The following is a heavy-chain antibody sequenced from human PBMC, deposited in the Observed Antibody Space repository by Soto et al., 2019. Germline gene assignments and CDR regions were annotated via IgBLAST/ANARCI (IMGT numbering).Heavy chain of an antibody. Sequence: EVQLVESGGGLMQPGGSLRLSCAASGFTVSRNYVSWVRQVPGKRLECVSVFYHGGSTSYAASVKGRFTISRDNSKDTFYLQMNSLRAEDTAVYYCASHKLVGNPHYNGLDVWGQGTMVIVSS. J-gene: IGHJ6*02. CDR2: FYHGGST. D-gene: IGHD1-26*01. CDR1: GFTVSRNY. V-gene: IGHV3-53*01. CDR3: ASHKLVGNPHYNGLDV.